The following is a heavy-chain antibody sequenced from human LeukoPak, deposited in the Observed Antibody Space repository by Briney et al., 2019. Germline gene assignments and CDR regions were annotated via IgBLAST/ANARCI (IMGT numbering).Heavy chain of an antibody. Sequence: GGSLRLSCSASGFPFSRDSMHWVRQSPGKGLVWLSRISPDGTTTNYADSVKGRFTISRDNAKNTLYLQVNSLRDEDTAVYYCASDVAYKFDYWGQGTLVTFSS. V-gene: IGHV3-74*01. D-gene: IGHD1-1*01. J-gene: IGHJ4*02. CDR2: ISPDGTTT. CDR3: ASDVAYKFDY. CDR1: GFPFSRDS.